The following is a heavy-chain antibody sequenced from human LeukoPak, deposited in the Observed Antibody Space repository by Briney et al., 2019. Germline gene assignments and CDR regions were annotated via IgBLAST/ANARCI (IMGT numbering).Heavy chain of an antibody. CDR1: GFTFSSYA. J-gene: IGHJ6*04. CDR3: ARAEYCSGGSCYPAEFYYYYGMDV. D-gene: IGHD2-15*01. V-gene: IGHV3-30*04. CDR2: ISYDGSNK. Sequence: PGRSLRLSCAASGFTFSSYAMHWVRQAPGKGLEWVAVISYDGSNKYYADSVKGRFTISRDNSKNTLYLQMNSLRAEDTAVYYCARAEYCSGGSCYPAEFYYYYGMDVWGKGTTVTVSS.